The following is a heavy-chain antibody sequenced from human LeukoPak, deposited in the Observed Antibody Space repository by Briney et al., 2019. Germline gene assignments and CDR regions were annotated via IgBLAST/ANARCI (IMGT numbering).Heavy chain of an antibody. CDR1: GFTVSSLA. Sequence: GGSLRLSCAASGFTVSSLAMHWVRQAPGKGLEWVSSSGTRSGTKYYADSVKGRFTTSRDNSKNTLYLQMNSLRAEDTAVYYCAKDLGYGGSGRYWGQGTLVTVSS. CDR3: AKDLGYGGSGRY. D-gene: IGHD3-16*01. J-gene: IGHJ4*02. V-gene: IGHV3-23*01. CDR2: SGTRSGTK.